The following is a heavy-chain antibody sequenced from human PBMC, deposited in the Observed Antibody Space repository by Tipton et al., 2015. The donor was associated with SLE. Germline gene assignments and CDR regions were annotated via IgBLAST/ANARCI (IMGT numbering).Heavy chain of an antibody. CDR3: ARDLTFSYYYALDV. CDR1: GYSINSGYY. Sequence: TLSLTCTVSGYSINSGYYWGWIRQSPGKGLEWIGSIYHSGTTQYNPSLTSRVTISIDTSGNQFSLKLNSVTAADTAVYYCARDLTFSYYYALDVWGQGTTVTVSS. CDR2: IYHSGTT. J-gene: IGHJ6*02. V-gene: IGHV4-38-2*02. D-gene: IGHD2/OR15-2a*01.